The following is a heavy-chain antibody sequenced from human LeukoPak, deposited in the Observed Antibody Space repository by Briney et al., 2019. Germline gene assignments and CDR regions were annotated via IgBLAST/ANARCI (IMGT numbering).Heavy chain of an antibody. J-gene: IGHJ4*02. CDR2: INPNSGGT. CDR3: ARVRIVGADFDY. Sequence: ASVKVSCKASGYTFTNYGISWVRQAPGQGLEWMGWINPNSGGTNYAQKFQGRVTMTRDTSISTAYMELSRLRSDDTAVYYCARVRIVGADFDYWGQGTLVTVSS. V-gene: IGHV1-2*02. D-gene: IGHD1-26*01. CDR1: GYTFTNYG.